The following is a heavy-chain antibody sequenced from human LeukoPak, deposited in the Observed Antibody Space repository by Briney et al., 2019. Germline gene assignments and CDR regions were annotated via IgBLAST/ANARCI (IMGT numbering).Heavy chain of an antibody. CDR1: GFTFSSYA. CDR2: ISYDGSDK. J-gene: IGHJ4*02. CDR3: ARDAFSSGWYFDS. D-gene: IGHD6-19*01. Sequence: GGSLRLSCAVSGFTFSSYAMHCVRQAPGKGLEWVALISYDGSDKYYADSVKGRFSISRDSSENTLSLQMNSLRVEDTAVYYCARDAFSSGWYFDSWGQGTQVTVSS. V-gene: IGHV3-30*04.